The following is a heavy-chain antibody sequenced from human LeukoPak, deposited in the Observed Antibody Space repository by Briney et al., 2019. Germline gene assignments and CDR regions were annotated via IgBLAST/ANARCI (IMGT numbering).Heavy chain of an antibody. V-gene: IGHV4-4*07. CDR3: ARDRRYYDSSGSTHDY. D-gene: IGHD3-22*01. CDR2: IYTSGTP. Sequence: SDTLSLTCTLSGGSISSYYWSWIRQPAGKGLEWIGRIYTSGTPNYNPSLKSRVTISVDKSKNHFSLKLSSVTAADTAVYYCARDRRYYDSSGSTHDYWGQGTLVTVSS. CDR1: GGSISSYY. J-gene: IGHJ4*02.